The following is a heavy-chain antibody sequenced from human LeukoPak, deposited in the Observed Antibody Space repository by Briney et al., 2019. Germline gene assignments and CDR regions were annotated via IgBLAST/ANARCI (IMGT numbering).Heavy chain of an antibody. CDR1: GGSISSSSYY. CDR3: ARQFSTASDAFDI. CDR2: IYYSGST. J-gene: IGHJ3*02. V-gene: IGHV4-39*01. Sequence: TSETLSLTCTVSGGSISSSSYYWGWIRQPPGKGLEWIGSIYYSGSTYYNPSLKGRVTISVDTSKNQFSLKLSSVTAADTAVYYCARQFSTASDAFDIWGQGTMVTVSS. D-gene: IGHD2-21*02.